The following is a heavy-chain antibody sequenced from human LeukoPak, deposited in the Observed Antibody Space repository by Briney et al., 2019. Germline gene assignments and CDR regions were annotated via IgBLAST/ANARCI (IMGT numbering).Heavy chain of an antibody. CDR1: GFAFSDYW. V-gene: IGHV3-7*01. CDR3: ARGYYDGSGYYSSPDY. Sequence: PGGSLRLSCAASGFAFSDYWMSWVRQAPGKGLEWVANIKQDGSEKYYVDSVKGRFTISRDNAKNSLYLQMNSLRAEDTAVYYCARGYYDGSGYYSSPDYWGQGTLVTVSS. CDR2: IKQDGSEK. J-gene: IGHJ4*02. D-gene: IGHD3-22*01.